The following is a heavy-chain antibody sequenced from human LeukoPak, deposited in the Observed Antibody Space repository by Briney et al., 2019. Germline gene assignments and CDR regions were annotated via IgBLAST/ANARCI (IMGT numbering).Heavy chain of an antibody. Sequence: GASVTVSCKASGYTFTSYDINWVRQAPGQGLEWMGWMNPNSGNTGYAQKFQGRVTMTRNTSISTAYMELSSLRSEDTAVYYCARVGVRVGAPNYYYGMDVWGQGTTVTVSS. J-gene: IGHJ6*02. CDR2: MNPNSGNT. D-gene: IGHD1-26*01. CDR1: GYTFTSYD. V-gene: IGHV1-8*01. CDR3: ARVGVRVGAPNYYYGMDV.